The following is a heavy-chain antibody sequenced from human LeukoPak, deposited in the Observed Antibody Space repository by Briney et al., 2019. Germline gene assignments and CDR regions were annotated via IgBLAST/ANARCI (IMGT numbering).Heavy chain of an antibody. D-gene: IGHD3-22*01. CDR1: GFTFSSYS. Sequence: SGGSLRLSCAASGFTFSSYSMNWVRQAPGKGLEWVSSISSSSSYIYYADSVKGRFTISRDNAKNSLYLQMNSLRAEDTAVYYCVYDSSGYYRVAQKNYFDYWGQGTLVTVSS. J-gene: IGHJ4*02. CDR3: VYDSSGYYRVAQKNYFDY. CDR2: ISSSSSYI. V-gene: IGHV3-21*04.